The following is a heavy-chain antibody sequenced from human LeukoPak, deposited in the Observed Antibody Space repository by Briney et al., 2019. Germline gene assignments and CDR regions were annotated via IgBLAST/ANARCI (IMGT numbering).Heavy chain of an antibody. CDR2: INPNSGGT. J-gene: IGHJ4*02. CDR3: ARDITPEGVVPNDY. D-gene: IGHD3-3*01. CDR1: GYTFTGYY. V-gene: IGHV1-2*02. Sequence: ASVKVSCKASGYTFTGYYMHWVRQAPGQGLEWMGWINPNSGGTNYAQKFQGRVTMTRDTSISTAYMELSRLRSDDTAVYYCARDITPEGVVPNDYWGQGTLVTVSS.